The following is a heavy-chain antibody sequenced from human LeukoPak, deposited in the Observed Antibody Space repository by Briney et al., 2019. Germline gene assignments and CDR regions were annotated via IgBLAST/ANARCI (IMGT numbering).Heavy chain of an antibody. CDR1: GFTFSSYS. D-gene: IGHD2-2*01. V-gene: IGHV3-21*01. J-gene: IGHJ6*02. CDR2: ISSSSSYI. Sequence: GGSLRLSCAASGFTFSSYSMNWVRQAPGKGLEWVSSISSSSSYIYYADSVKGRFTISRDNAKNSLYLQMNSLRAEDTAVHYCARGPQLLSYYYGMDVWGQGTTVTVSS. CDR3: ARGPQLLSYYYGMDV.